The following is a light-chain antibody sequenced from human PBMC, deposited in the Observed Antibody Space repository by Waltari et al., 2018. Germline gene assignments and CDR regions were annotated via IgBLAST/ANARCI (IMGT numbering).Light chain of an antibody. CDR3: AAWDDSLSGPV. CDR1: SSNIGSNY. CDR2: RNN. J-gene: IGLJ2*01. V-gene: IGLV1-47*01. Sequence: QSVLTQPPSASGTPGQRVTTSCSGSSSNIGSNYVYWYQQLPGTAPTLLIYRNNQRPSGVPDRFSGSKSGTSASLAISGLRSEDEADYYCAAWDDSLSGPVFGGGTKLTVL.